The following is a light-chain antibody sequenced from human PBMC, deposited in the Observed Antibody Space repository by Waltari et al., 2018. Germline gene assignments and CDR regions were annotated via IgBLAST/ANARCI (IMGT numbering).Light chain of an antibody. CDR3: QQYGNSPLT. V-gene: IGKV3-20*01. Sequence: VFTQSPGTLSLSPGERATLSCMASQSVSGSYVAWYQQKPGHAPRLLIYGASVRSTGIPDRFSGGGSGAEFTLTISRLEPEDFAVYYCQQYGNSPLTFGGGTKVEIK. J-gene: IGKJ4*01. CDR2: GAS. CDR1: QSVSGSY.